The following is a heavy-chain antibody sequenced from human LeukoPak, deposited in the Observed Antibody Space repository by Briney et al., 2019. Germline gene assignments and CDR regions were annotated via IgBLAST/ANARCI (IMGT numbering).Heavy chain of an antibody. CDR3: ARDPYSNYFDY. J-gene: IGHJ4*02. CDR1: GYTFTGYY. D-gene: IGHD5-18*01. Sequence: ASVKVSCKASGYTFTGYYMHWVRLAPGQGLEWMGWINPNNGGTNYAQKFQGRVTMTRDTSISTAYMELNRLRSDDTAVYYCARDPYSNYFDYWGQGTLVTVSS. CDR2: INPNNGGT. V-gene: IGHV1-2*02.